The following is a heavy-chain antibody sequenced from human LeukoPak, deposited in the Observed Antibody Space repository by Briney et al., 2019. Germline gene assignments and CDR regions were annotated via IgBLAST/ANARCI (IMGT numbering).Heavy chain of an antibody. D-gene: IGHD6-19*01. CDR2: INPNSGGT. V-gene: IGHV1-2*02. J-gene: IGHJ6*02. CDR3: ARVGRSGWYYYGMDV. CDR1: GYTFTGYY. Sequence: GASVTVSCKASGYTFTGYYMHWVRQAPGQGLEWMGWINPNSGGTNYAQKFQGRVTMTRDTSISTAYMELSRLRSDDTAVYYCARVGRSGWYYYGMDVWGLGTTVTVSS.